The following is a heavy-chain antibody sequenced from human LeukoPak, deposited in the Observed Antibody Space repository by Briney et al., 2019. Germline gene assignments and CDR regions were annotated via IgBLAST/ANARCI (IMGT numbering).Heavy chain of an antibody. D-gene: IGHD6-13*01. CDR3: ARDLDIAAAGTDY. V-gene: IGHV1-2*02. J-gene: IGHJ4*02. Sequence: ASVKVSCKASGYTLTGYYMHWVRQAPGQGLEWMGWINPNSGGTNYAQKFQGRVTMTRDTSISTAYMELSRLRSDDTAVYYCARDLDIAAAGTDYWGQGTLVTVSS. CDR1: GYTLTGYY. CDR2: INPNSGGT.